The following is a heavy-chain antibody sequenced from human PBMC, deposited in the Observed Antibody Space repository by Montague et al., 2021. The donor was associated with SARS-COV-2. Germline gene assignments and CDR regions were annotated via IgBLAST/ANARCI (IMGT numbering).Heavy chain of an antibody. CDR2: IYYSGST. CDR3: ARLRGDYGGTYDTFDI. CDR1: GGSISSSSYY. Sequence: SETLSLTCAVSGGSISSSSYYWGWIRQPPGKGLEWIGSIYYSGSTYYNPFLKSRVTISVDTSKNQFSLKLSSVTAADTAVYYCARLRGDYGGTYDTFDIWGQGTLVTVSS. D-gene: IGHD4-23*01. V-gene: IGHV4-39*01. J-gene: IGHJ3*02.